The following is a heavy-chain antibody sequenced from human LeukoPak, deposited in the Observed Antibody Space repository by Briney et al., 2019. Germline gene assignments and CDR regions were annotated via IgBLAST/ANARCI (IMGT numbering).Heavy chain of an antibody. J-gene: IGHJ6*02. CDR1: GFTVSSNY. Sequence: PGGSLRLSCAASGFTVSSNYMSWVRQAPGKGLEWVSVIYSGGSTYYADSVKGRFTISRDNSKNTLYLQMHSLRAEDTAVYYCARPSGLCYYGMDVWGQGTTVTVSS. CDR3: ARPSGLCYYGMDV. D-gene: IGHD2/OR15-2a*01. V-gene: IGHV3-53*01. CDR2: IYSGGST.